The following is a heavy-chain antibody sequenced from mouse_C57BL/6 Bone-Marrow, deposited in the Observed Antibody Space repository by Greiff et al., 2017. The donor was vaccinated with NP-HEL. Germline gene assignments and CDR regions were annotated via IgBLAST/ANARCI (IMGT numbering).Heavy chain of an antibody. CDR1: GYTFTDYY. Sequence: QVQLKQSGPELVKPGASVKISCKASGYTFTDYYINWVKQRPGQGLEWIGWIFPGSGSTYYNEKFKGKATLTVDKSSSTAYMLLSSLTSEDSAVYFCARRGTTVVATDFDYWGQGTTLTVSS. D-gene: IGHD1-1*01. CDR3: ARRGTTVVATDFDY. J-gene: IGHJ2*01. CDR2: IFPGSGST. V-gene: IGHV1-75*01.